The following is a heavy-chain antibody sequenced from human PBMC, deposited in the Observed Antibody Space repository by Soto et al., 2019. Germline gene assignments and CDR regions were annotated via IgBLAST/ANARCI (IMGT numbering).Heavy chain of an antibody. CDR1: GDNFAHYW. J-gene: IGHJ4*02. V-gene: IGHV5-51*01. CDR3: ARHIVDTSMTASFNY. D-gene: IGHD5-18*01. CDR2: IYPGDSDT. Sequence: GESLKISCQGAGDNFAHYWIGWVRQMPGKGLEWMGIIYPGDSDTTYSPSFQGQVTISADKSISTVYLQWSSLKASDTAMYYCARHIVDTSMTASFNYWGQGTQVTVPS.